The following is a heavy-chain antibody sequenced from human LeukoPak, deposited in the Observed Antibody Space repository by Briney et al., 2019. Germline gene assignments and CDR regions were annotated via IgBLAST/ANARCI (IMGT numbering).Heavy chain of an antibody. V-gene: IGHV4-31*03. Sequence: NSSETLSLTCTVSGGSISSGGYYWTWIRQHPGKGLEWIGHIYYSGSTYYNPSLKSRASISVDTSKNQFSLRLNSVTAADTAVYYCARDRDGYNLDSWGQGTLVTVSS. CDR3: ARDRDGYNLDS. CDR1: GGSISSGGYY. J-gene: IGHJ5*01. D-gene: IGHD5-24*01. CDR2: IYYSGST.